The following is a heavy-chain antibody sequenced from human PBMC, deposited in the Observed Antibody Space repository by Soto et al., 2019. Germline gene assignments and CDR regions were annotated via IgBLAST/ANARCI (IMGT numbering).Heavy chain of an antibody. CDR1: GFTFNNYA. V-gene: IGHV3-23*01. CDR3: AKGASYYYDTGGYYGY. D-gene: IGHD3-22*01. CDR2: VSGSGGST. J-gene: IGHJ4*02. Sequence: PGGSLRLSCAASGFTFNNYAMSWVRQAPGKGLEWVSAVSGSGGSTFYADSVKGRFTISRDNSKNTLYLQMNSLRAEDTAVFYCAKGASYYYDTGGYYGYWGRGTLVTVSS.